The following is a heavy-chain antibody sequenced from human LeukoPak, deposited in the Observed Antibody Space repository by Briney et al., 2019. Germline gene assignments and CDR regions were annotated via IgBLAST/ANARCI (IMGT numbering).Heavy chain of an antibody. V-gene: IGHV3-74*01. J-gene: IGHJ6*02. CDR1: EFTFSSTW. CDR3: ARDWHYAMDV. CDR2: INSDGSST. Sequence: PGGSLRLSCAASEFTFSSTWLYWVRQAPGKGLVWVSRINSDGSSTTYADSVKGRFTISRDNAKNTAYLRMNSLRGEDTAVYFGARDWHYAMDVWGQGTTVTVSS.